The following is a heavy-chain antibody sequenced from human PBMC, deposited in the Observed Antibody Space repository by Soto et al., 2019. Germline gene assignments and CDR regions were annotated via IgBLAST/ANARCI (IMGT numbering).Heavy chain of an antibody. CDR2: IIPIFGTA. J-gene: IGHJ6*02. V-gene: IGHV1-69*13. D-gene: IGHD6-13*01. Sequence: SVKVSCKASGGTFSSYAISWVRQAPGQGLEWMGGIIPIFGTANYAQKFQGRVTITADESTSTAYMELSSLRSEDTAVYYCARYPLGYEQQLVILYYYGMDVWGQGTTVTVSS. CDR1: GGTFSSYA. CDR3: ARYPLGYEQQLVILYYYGMDV.